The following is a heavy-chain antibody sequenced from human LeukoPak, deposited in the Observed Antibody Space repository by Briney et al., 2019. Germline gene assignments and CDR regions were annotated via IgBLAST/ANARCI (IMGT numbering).Heavy chain of an antibody. J-gene: IGHJ6*03. V-gene: IGHV4-39*07. CDR2: IYYSGST. CDR3: ARVPRNWNDVGLRYYYYMDV. CDR1: GGSISSSSYY. Sequence: PSETLSLTCTVSGGSISSSSYYWGWIRQPPGKGLEWIGSIYYSGSTYYNPSLKSRVTISVDTSKNQFSLKLSSVTAADTAVYYCARVPRNWNDVGLRYYYYMDVWGKGTTVTVSS. D-gene: IGHD1-1*01.